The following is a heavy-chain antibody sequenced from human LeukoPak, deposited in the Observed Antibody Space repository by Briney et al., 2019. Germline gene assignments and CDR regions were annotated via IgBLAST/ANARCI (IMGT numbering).Heavy chain of an antibody. D-gene: IGHD4-17*01. J-gene: IGHJ6*02. Sequence: KPGGSLRLSCAASGFTFSSYSMNWVRQAPGKGLEWVSSISSSSSYIYYADSVKGRFTISRDNAKNSLYLQMNSLRAEDTAVYYCARDSVTQGGMDVWGQGTTVTVSS. CDR1: GFTFSSYS. CDR2: ISSSSSYI. CDR3: ARDSVTQGGMDV. V-gene: IGHV3-21*01.